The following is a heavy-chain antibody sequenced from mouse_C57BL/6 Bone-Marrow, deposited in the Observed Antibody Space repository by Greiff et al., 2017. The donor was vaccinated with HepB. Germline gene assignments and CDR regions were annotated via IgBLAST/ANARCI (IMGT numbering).Heavy chain of an antibody. J-gene: IGHJ1*03. CDR3: ARPPYYSNYVWYFDV. V-gene: IGHV14-3*01. Sequence: EVQLQQPGAELVKPGASVKMSCKASGYTFTSYWITWVKQRPEQGLEWIGRIDPANGNTKYAPKFQGKATITADTSSNTAYLQLSSLTSEDTAIYYCARPPYYSNYVWYFDVWGTGTTVTVSS. CDR2: IDPANGNT. D-gene: IGHD2-5*01. CDR1: GYTFTSYW.